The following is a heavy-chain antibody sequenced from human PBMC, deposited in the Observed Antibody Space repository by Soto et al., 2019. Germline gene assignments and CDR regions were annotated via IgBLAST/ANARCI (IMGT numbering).Heavy chain of an antibody. Sequence: EVQLVESGGGLVQPGGSLRLSCAASGFTFSSYSMNWVRQAPGKGLEWVSYISSSSSTIYYADSVKGRFTISRDNAKNSLYLQMNSRRAEDTAVYYCARGGYCSGGSCYETRYYYMDVWGKGTTVTVSS. CDR2: ISSSSSTI. CDR3: ARGGYCSGGSCYETRYYYMDV. J-gene: IGHJ6*03. CDR1: GFTFSSYS. V-gene: IGHV3-48*01. D-gene: IGHD2-15*01.